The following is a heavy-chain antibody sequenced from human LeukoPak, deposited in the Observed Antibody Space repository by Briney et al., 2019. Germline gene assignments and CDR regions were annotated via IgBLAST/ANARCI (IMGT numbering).Heavy chain of an antibody. D-gene: IGHD5-18*01. CDR1: GGSISSSSYY. CDR2: IYTSGST. Sequence: SETLSLTCTVSGGSISSSSYYWSWIRQPAGKGLEWIGRIYTSGSTNYNPSLKSRVTISVDTSKNQFSLKLSSVTAADTAVYYCARANRGGFVDTAMALFDYWGQGTLVTVSS. V-gene: IGHV4-61*02. J-gene: IGHJ4*02. CDR3: ARANRGGFVDTAMALFDY.